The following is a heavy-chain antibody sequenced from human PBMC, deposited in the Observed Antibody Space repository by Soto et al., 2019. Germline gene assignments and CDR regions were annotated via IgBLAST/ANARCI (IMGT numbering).Heavy chain of an antibody. Sequence: SETLSLTCSVSGGSLTIGGHYWTWIRQHPGKGLEWIGYIYHSGSTYYSPSLKSRVTISVDTSENQFSLKLTSMTAADTAVYYCARGGDGFDLWGQGKMVT. CDR2: IYHSGST. CDR1: GGSLTIGGHY. V-gene: IGHV4-31*03. J-gene: IGHJ3*01. CDR3: ARGGDGFDL.